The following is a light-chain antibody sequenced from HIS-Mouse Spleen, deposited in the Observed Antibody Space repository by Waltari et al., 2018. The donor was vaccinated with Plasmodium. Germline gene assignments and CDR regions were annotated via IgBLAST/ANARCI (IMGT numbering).Light chain of an antibody. CDR3: QQYNSYSWT. J-gene: IGKJ1*01. CDR2: KAS. CDR1: HSISSR. Sequence: DIQMTQSPSTLSASVGGRVIITCRARHSISSRWAWYQQKPGKAPKLLIYKASSLESGVPSRFSGSGSGTEFTLTISSLQPDDFATYYCQQYNSYSWTFGRGTKVEIK. V-gene: IGKV1-5*03.